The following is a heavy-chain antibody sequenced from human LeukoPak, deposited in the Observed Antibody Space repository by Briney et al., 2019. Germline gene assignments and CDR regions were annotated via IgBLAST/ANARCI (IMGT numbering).Heavy chain of an antibody. D-gene: IGHD5-12*01. CDR1: GFTVSSNY. CDR2: IYSTGDT. J-gene: IGHJ4*02. V-gene: IGHV3-66*01. CDR3: AKSRSGSANFYFDN. Sequence: GGSLRLSCAASGFTVSSNYMSWVRQAPGKGPEWVSFIYSTGDTYYADSVKGRFTISRDHSKNTLNLQMNSLRAEDTAVYYCAKSRSGSANFYFDNWGPGTLVSVSS.